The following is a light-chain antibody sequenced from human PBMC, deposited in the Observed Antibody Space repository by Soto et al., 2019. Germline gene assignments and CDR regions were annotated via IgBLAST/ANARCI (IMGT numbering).Light chain of an antibody. V-gene: IGLV1-40*01. CDR3: SSYTSSSTRYVV. J-gene: IGLJ2*01. CDR1: SSNIGAGYD. CDR2: GNS. Sequence: QSVLTQPPSVSGAPGQRVTISCTGSSSNIGAGYDVHWYQQLPGTAPKLLIYGNSNRPSGVPDRFSGSKSGTSASLAITGLQAEDEADYYCSSYTSSSTRYVVFGGGTKLTVL.